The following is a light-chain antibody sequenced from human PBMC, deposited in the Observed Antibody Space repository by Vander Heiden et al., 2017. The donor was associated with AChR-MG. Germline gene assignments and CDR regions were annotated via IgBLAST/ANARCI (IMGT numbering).Light chain of an antibody. V-gene: IGKV3D-15*01. CDR2: GAS. CDR1: QSISNN. Sequence: EIVMTQSPATLSVSPGERATLSCRASQSISNNLAWYQQKPGQAPRLLIYGASTRATGVPARFSGRGSGKEFTLTIASLQSEDLALYFCQQYNAWPPITFGQGTRLEIK. J-gene: IGKJ5*01. CDR3: QQYNAWPPIT.